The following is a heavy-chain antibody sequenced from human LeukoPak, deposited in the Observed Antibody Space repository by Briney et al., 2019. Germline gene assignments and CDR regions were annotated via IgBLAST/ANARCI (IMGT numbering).Heavy chain of an antibody. D-gene: IGHD3-22*01. Sequence: ESGPTLVKPTQTLTLTCTFSGFSLSTSGVGVGWIRQPPGKALEWLALIYWNDDKRYSPSLKRRLTITKDTSKNQAVLTMTNMDPVDTATYYCAHPDSSGYPDYWGQGTLVTVSS. V-gene: IGHV2-5*01. CDR3: AHPDSSGYPDY. J-gene: IGHJ4*02. CDR2: IYWNDDK. CDR1: GFSLSTSGVG.